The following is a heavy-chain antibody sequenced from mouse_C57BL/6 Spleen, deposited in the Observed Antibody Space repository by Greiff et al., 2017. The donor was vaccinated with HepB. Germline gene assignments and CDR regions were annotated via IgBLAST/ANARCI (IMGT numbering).Heavy chain of an antibody. CDR3: ARKGHYDDYAMDY. CDR2: INPNNGGT. Sequence: EVQLQQSGPELVKPGASVKMSCKASGYTFTDYNMHWVKQSHGKSLEWIGYINPNNGGTSYNQKFKGKATLTVNKSSSTAYMELRSLTSEDSAVYYCARKGHYDDYAMDYWGQGTSVTVSS. D-gene: IGHD2-4*01. J-gene: IGHJ4*01. V-gene: IGHV1-22*01. CDR1: GYTFTDYN.